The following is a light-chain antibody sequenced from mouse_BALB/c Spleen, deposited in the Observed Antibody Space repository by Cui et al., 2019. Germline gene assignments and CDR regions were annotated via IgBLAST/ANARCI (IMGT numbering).Light chain of an antibody. CDR2: GVS. CDR3: QNDHSYPFT. Sequence: DIVMTQSPSSLSVSAGEKVTMSCKSSQSLLNSGNQKNYLAWYQQKPGQPPKLLIYGVSTRESGVPDRFTGSGSGTDFTLTISSVQAEDLAVYYCQNDHSYPFTFGSGTKLEIK. V-gene: IGKV8-28*01. J-gene: IGKJ4*01. CDR1: QSLLNSGNQKNY.